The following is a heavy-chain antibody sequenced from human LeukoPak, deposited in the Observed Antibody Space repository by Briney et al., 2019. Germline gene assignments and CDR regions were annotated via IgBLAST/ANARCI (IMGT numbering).Heavy chain of an antibody. J-gene: IGHJ4*02. CDR3: ARIAFTEYYYDSSGYYYFAPFDY. D-gene: IGHD3-22*01. CDR2: IKQDGSEK. Sequence: PGGSLRLSCAASGFTFSSYWMSWVRQAPGKGLEWVANIKQDGSEKYYVDSVKGRFTISRDNAKNSLYLQMNSLRAEDTAVYYCARIAFTEYYYDSSGYYYFAPFDYWGQGTLVTVSS. CDR1: GFTFSSYW. V-gene: IGHV3-7*01.